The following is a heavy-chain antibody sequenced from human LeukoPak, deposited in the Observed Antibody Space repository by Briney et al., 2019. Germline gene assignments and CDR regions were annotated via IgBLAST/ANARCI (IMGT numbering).Heavy chain of an antibody. CDR1: GGTFSTYG. CDR3: ARVLMYSGRPNWFDP. J-gene: IGHJ5*02. Sequence: GASVKVSCKASGGTFSTYGINWVRQAPGQGLEWMGSIIPILGRAKYAQKFQGRVTITADKSTTTAYMELSSLRSEDTAVYYCARVLMYSGRPNWFDPWGQGALVTVSS. D-gene: IGHD1-26*01. V-gene: IGHV1-69*04. CDR2: IIPILGRA.